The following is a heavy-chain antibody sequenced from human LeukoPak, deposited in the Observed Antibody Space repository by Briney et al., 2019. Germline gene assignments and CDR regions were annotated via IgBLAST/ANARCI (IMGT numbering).Heavy chain of an antibody. CDR3: ARDYKYAFDN. D-gene: IGHD5-24*01. CDR2: IGISSGNT. Sequence: GGSLRLSCAASGFTFSDYSMNWVRQAPGKGLEWISYIGISSGNTKYADSVRGRFTISGDKAKNSLYLQMNSLRVEDTAVYYCARDYKYAFDNWGQGTLVTVSS. CDR1: GFTFSDYS. V-gene: IGHV3-48*01. J-gene: IGHJ4*02.